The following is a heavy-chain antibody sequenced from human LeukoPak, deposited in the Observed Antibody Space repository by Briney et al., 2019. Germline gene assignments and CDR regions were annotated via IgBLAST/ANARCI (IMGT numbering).Heavy chain of an antibody. Sequence: ASVKVSCKASGYNFNTYGIRWVRQAPGQGREWMGWISSSTGNTKYAQKLQDRVTMTTDTSTSTAYLYLRNLSTDDTAVYYCVRLPLGYCSSTSCLDWGQGTLVTVSS. J-gene: IGHJ4*02. D-gene: IGHD2-2*01. CDR3: VRLPLGYCSSTSCLD. CDR2: ISSSTGNT. V-gene: IGHV1-18*01. CDR1: GYNFNTYG.